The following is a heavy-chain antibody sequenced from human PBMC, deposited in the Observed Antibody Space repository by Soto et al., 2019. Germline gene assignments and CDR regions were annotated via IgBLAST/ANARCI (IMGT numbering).Heavy chain of an antibody. D-gene: IGHD3-22*01. CDR2: INPNGGGT. J-gene: IGHJ4*02. CDR3: ARDSGDSSGYMLDY. Sequence: ASVKVSCKASGYTFTSYGISWVRQAPGQGLEWMGIINPNGGGTSYAQKFQGRVTMTRDTSTSTVYMELSSLRSEDTAVYYCARDSGDSSGYMLDYWGQGALVTVSS. V-gene: IGHV1-46*01. CDR1: GYTFTSYG.